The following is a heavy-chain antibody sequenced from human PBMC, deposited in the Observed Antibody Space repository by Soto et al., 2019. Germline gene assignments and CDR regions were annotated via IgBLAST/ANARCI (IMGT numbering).Heavy chain of an antibody. CDR1: GFTFSSYA. V-gene: IGHV3-23*01. Sequence: EVQLLESGGGLVQPGGSLRLSCAASGFTFSSYAMSWVRQAPGKGLEWVSAISGSGGSTYYADSVKGRFTISRDNSKNTLYLQMNSLRAEDTAVYYCANLGFSITMIVVVPWGMDVWGQGTTVTVSS. D-gene: IGHD3-22*01. CDR3: ANLGFSITMIVVVPWGMDV. CDR2: ISGSGGST. J-gene: IGHJ6*02.